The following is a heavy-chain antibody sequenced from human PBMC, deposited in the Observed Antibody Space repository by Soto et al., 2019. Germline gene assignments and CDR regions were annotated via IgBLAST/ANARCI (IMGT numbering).Heavy chain of an antibody. J-gene: IGHJ4*02. Sequence: QLQLQESGPGLVKPSETLSLTCTVSGDSISSSTYFWGWVRQPPGKGLEWIGSIYYSGSTYYNPSLKRRVTXSLXTPKNHFSLPLSSVTAADSAVYYCARHLGEGYFDYWGQGTLVTVSS. V-gene: IGHV4-39*01. CDR1: GDSISSSTYF. CDR3: ARHLGEGYFDY. CDR2: IYYSGST.